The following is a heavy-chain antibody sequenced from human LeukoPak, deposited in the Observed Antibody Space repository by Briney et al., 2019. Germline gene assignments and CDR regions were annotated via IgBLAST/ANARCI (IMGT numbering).Heavy chain of an antibody. CDR1: GFTFSSYS. J-gene: IGHJ4*02. CDR3: ARDVAYYDSSGYDASGY. V-gene: IGHV3-21*01. D-gene: IGHD3-22*01. Sequence: PGGSLRLSCAASGFTFSSYSMNWVRQAPGKGLEWVSSISSSSSYIYYADSVKGRFTISRDNAKNSLYLQMNSLRAEDTAVYYCARDVAYYDSSGYDASGYWGQGTLVTVSS. CDR2: ISSSSSYI.